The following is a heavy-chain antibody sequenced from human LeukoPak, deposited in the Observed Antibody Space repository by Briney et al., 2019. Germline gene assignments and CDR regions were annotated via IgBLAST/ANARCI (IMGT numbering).Heavy chain of an antibody. CDR1: GFTFSSYS. CDR3: ARRAGTGLFDY. CDR2: ISSSSSYI. Sequence: GGSLRLSCAASGFTFSSYSMNWVRQAPGKGLEWVSSISSSSSYIYYADSVKGRFTISRDNAKNSLYLQMNSLRAEDTAVYYCARRAGTGLFDYWGQGTLVTVSS. J-gene: IGHJ4*02. D-gene: IGHD6-13*01. V-gene: IGHV3-21*01.